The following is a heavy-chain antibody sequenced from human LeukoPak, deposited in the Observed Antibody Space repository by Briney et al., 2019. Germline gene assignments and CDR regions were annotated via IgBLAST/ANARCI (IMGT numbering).Heavy chain of an antibody. CDR1: GYRFTSYY. CDR3: ARGTPLFDY. CDR2: INPSGGSP. D-gene: IGHD2-2*01. V-gene: IGHV1-46*01. Sequence: ASLKVSCKASGYRFTSYYMHWVRQAPGQGLEWMGIINPSGGSPTYAQKFQGRVTMTGDTSTSTVYMELSSLRSEDTAVYYCARGTPLFDYWGQGTLVTVSS. J-gene: IGHJ4*02.